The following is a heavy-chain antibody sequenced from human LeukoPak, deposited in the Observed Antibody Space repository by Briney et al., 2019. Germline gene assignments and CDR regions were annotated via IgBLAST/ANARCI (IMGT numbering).Heavy chain of an antibody. CDR3: AKDPGGDYSSSWPFDY. J-gene: IGHJ4*02. CDR2: ISANTDSI. CDR1: GFIFDDYA. Sequence: GGSLRLSCAASGFIFDDYAMHWVRQVPRKGLEWVSGISANTDSIAYADSVKGRFTISRDNAKKSLYLQMKSLRAEDTALYYCAKDPGGDYSSSWPFDYWGQGTLVTVSS. D-gene: IGHD6-13*01. V-gene: IGHV3-9*01.